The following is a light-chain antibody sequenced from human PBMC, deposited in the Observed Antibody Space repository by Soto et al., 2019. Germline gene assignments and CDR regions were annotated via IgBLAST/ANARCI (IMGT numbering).Light chain of an antibody. J-gene: IGKJ4*01. V-gene: IGKV3-15*01. CDR3: QQYNNWPLT. CDR1: QSVSSN. Sequence: ETVMPQSPATLSVSPGERATLSCRASQSVSSNLAWYQQKPGQAPRLLIYGTSTRATGIPARFSGSGSGTEFTLTISSLQSEDFAVYYCQQYNNWPLTFGGGTKVDIK. CDR2: GTS.